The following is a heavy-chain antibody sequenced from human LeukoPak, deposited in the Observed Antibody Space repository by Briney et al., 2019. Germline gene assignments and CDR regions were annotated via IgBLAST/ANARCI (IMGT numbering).Heavy chain of an antibody. V-gene: IGHV1-69*13. CDR3: ASTFYYYDSSGYYYFDY. D-gene: IGHD3-22*01. CDR2: IIPIFGTA. Sequence: GASVKVSCKASGYTFTSYGISWVRQAPGQGLEWMGGIIPIFGTANYAQKFQGRVTITADESTSTAYMELSSLRSEDTAVYYCASTFYYYDSSGYYYFDYWGQGTLVTVSS. CDR1: GYTFTSYG. J-gene: IGHJ4*02.